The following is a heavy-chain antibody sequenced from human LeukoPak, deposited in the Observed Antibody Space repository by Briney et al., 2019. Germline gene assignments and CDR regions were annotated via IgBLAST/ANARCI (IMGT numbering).Heavy chain of an antibody. J-gene: IGHJ4*02. CDR2: ISSSSSII. V-gene: IGHV3-48*04. Sequence: GGSLRLSCVDSGFTFSIYSMNWVRQAPGKGLEWVSYISSSSSIIYYADSVKGRFTISRDNAKNSLYLQMNSLRAEDTAVYYCARDGGYGDFSYYYDYWGQGTLVTVSS. CDR3: ARDGGYGDFSYYYDY. CDR1: GFTFSIYS. D-gene: IGHD4-17*01.